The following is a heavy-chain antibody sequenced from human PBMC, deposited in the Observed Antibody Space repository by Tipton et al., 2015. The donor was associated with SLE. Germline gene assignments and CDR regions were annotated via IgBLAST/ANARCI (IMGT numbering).Heavy chain of an antibody. CDR2: IYYSGNT. D-gene: IGHD6-19*01. V-gene: IGHV4-59*08. J-gene: IGHJ4*02. CDR3: ARGPEQWLVNPHYFDY. Sequence: TLSLTCTVSGGSISSHYWSWIRQPPGKGLEWIGYIYYSGNTNYNPSLKSRVTISVDTSKNQFSLKLSSVTAADTAVYYCARGPEQWLVNPHYFDYWGQGTLVTVSS. CDR1: GGSISSHY.